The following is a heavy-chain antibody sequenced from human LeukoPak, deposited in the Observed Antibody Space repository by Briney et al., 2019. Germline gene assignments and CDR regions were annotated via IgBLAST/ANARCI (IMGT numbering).Heavy chain of an antibody. CDR3: ARASPRGGGWYFLFDY. Sequence: GGSLRLSCAASGFTFSSYGMHWVRQAPGKGLEWVANTKPDGSAEYYADSVRGRFTTSRDNANNFLNLQMNSLRAEDTAVYYCARASPRGGGWYFLFDYWGQGTLVTVSS. CDR1: GFTFSSYG. V-gene: IGHV3-7*01. J-gene: IGHJ4*02. D-gene: IGHD6-19*01. CDR2: TKPDGSAE.